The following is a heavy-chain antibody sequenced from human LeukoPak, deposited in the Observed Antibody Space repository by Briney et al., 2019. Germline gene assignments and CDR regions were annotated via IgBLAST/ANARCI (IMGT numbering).Heavy chain of an antibody. CDR2: INPSGGST. V-gene: IGHV1-46*01. D-gene: IGHD3-3*01. Sequence: ASVKVSCKASGYTFTSCYMHWVRQAPGQGLEWMGIINPSGGSTSYAQKFQVRVTMTRDTSTSTVYMELSSLRSEDTAVYYCARDLNMDFWSGYYGGAFDIWGQGTMVTVSS. CDR1: GYTFTSCY. J-gene: IGHJ3*02. CDR3: ARDLNMDFWSGYYGGAFDI.